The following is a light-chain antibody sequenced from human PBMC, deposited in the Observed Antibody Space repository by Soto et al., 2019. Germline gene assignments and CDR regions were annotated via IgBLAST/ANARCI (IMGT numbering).Light chain of an antibody. CDR2: DTS. CDR3: QQYGSAPPMYT. J-gene: IGKJ2*01. Sequence: EIVLKQSPGTLSLSPGERATLSCRASQSVASSYLTWYQQRPGQAHRHLLYDTSSRATGIPDRFSGSRSGTDFTLTITRLEPEDLAGYYCQQYGSAPPMYTFGQWTKLEIK. V-gene: IGKV3-20*01. CDR1: QSVASSY.